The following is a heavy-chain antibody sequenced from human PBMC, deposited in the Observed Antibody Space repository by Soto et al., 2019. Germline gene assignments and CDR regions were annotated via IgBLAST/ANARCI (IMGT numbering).Heavy chain of an antibody. CDR1: GGSISSYY. CDR2: IYYSGST. D-gene: IGHD3-10*01. V-gene: IGHV4-59*01. CDR3: ARQGIYYYYGMDV. Sequence: QVQLQESGPGLVKPSETLSLTCTVSGGSISSYYWSWIRQPPGKGLEWIGYIYYSGSTNYNPSLKSRVTISVDTSKNQFSLKLSSVTAADTAVYYCARQGIYYYYGMDVWGQGTTVTVSS. J-gene: IGHJ6*02.